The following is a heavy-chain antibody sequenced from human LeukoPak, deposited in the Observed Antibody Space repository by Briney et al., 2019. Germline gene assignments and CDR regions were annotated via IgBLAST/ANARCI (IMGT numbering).Heavy chain of an antibody. D-gene: IGHD4-11*01. CDR3: AKRGLQPLPFDY. CDR1: GFTVSSNS. J-gene: IGHJ4*02. CDR2: ISGSGGST. Sequence: GGSLRLSCAASGFTVSSNSMSWVRQAPGKGLEWVSAISGSGGSTYYADSVKGRFTISRDNSKNTLYLQMNSLRAEDTAVYYCAKRGLQPLPFDYWGQGTLVTVSS. V-gene: IGHV3-23*01.